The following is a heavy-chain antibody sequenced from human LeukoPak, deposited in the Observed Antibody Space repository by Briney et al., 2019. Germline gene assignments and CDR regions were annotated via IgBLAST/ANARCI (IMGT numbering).Heavy chain of an antibody. CDR1: GGSISSSSYY. Sequence: SETLSLTCTVSGGSISSSSYYWGWIRQPPGKGLEWIGSIYYSGSTYYNPSLKSRVTISVDTSKNQFSLKLSSVTAADTAVYYCARGTAQGAVAGTRGPWGQGTLVTVSS. CDR2: IYYSGST. CDR3: ARGTAQGAVAGTRGP. D-gene: IGHD6-19*01. V-gene: IGHV4-39*01. J-gene: IGHJ5*02.